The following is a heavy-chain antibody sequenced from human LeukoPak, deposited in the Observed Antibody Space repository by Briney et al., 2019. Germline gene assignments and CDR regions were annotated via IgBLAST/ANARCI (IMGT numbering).Heavy chain of an antibody. CDR1: GFTFSSYA. CDR2: ISGSGGST. D-gene: IGHD5-18*01. J-gene: IGHJ4*02. Sequence: GGSLRLSCAASGFTFSSYAMSWVRQAPGKGLEWVSAISGSGGSTYYADSVKGRFTISRDNSKNTLYLQMNSLRAEDTAVYYCARPPWIQLGGALDYWGQGTLVTVSS. CDR3: ARPPWIQLGGALDY. V-gene: IGHV3-23*01.